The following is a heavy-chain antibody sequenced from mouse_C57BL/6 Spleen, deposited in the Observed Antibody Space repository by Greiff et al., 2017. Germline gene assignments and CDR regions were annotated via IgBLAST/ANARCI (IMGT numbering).Heavy chain of an antibody. J-gene: IGHJ3*01. CDR2: IHPNSGST. V-gene: IGHV1-64*01. CDR3: ASEEEDYGGPFAY. CDR1: GYTFTSYW. D-gene: IGHD1-1*02. Sequence: QVQLQQPGAELVKPGASVKLSCKASGYTFTSYWMHWVKQRPGQGLEWIGMIHPNSGSTNYNEKFKSKATLTVDKSSSTAYMQLSSLTSEDSAVYYCASEEEDYGGPFAYWGQGTLVTVSA.